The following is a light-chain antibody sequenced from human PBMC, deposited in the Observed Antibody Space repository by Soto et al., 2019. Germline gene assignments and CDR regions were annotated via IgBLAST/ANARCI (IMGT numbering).Light chain of an antibody. J-gene: IGKJ1*01. V-gene: IGKV3-11*01. Sequence: EIVLTQSPATLSLSPGDRATLSCRASQSVSSYLAWYQQKPGQAPRLLIYDASNRATGIPARFSGSGSGTDFTLTISSLEPEDFAVYYCQQRSNWPPTWTFGQGTKV. CDR3: QQRSNWPPTWT. CDR1: QSVSSY. CDR2: DAS.